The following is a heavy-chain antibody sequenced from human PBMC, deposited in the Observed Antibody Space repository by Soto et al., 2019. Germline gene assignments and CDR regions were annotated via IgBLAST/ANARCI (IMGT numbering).Heavy chain of an antibody. D-gene: IGHD4-17*01. Sequence: QVQLVQSGAEVKKPGASVKVSCKASGYTFTGYYVHWVRQAPGQGLEWMGWINPNTGDTNYAQRFQGRVTMTRDTSISTAYMELSRLRSDDTAVYYCALWGPPYDFGDYGSYFDFWGQGTLVTVSS. CDR1: GYTFTGYY. J-gene: IGHJ4*02. CDR2: INPNTGDT. V-gene: IGHV1-2*02. CDR3: ALWGPPYDFGDYGSYFDF.